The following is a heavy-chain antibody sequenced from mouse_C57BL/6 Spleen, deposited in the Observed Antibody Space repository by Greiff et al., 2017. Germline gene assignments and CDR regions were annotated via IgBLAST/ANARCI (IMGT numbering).Heavy chain of an antibody. J-gene: IGHJ2*01. CDR1: GYAFSSSW. CDR3: ARGGDADD. Sequence: QVQLQQSGPELVKPGASVKISCKASGYAFSSSWMNWVKQRPGKGLEWIGRIYPGDGDSNYNGKFKGKGTLTADKSSSTAYMQLSSLTSEDSAVYFCARGGDADDGGQGTTLTVSS. CDR2: IYPGDGDS. V-gene: IGHV1-82*01.